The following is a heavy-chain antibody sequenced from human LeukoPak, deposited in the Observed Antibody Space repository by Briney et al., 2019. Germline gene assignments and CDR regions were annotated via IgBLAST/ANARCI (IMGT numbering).Heavy chain of an antibody. CDR1: GFIFSSYA. Sequence: PGGSLRLSCAASGFIFSSYAMSWVRQAPGKGLEWVSAISASGNTYYADSVKGRFTISRDNSKNTLYLQMNSLRAEDTAVYYCAKDRGSGSLDYWGQGTLVTVSS. CDR2: ISASGNT. D-gene: IGHD3-10*01. J-gene: IGHJ4*02. CDR3: AKDRGSGSLDY. V-gene: IGHV3-23*01.